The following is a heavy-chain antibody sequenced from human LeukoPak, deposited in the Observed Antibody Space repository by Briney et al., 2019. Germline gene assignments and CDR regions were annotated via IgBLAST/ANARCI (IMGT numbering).Heavy chain of an antibody. CDR1: GGSISSGSYY. CDR3: AREPCPRTVYGSGSYYHYFDY. V-gene: IGHV4-61*02. Sequence: SQTLSLTCTVSGGSISSGSYYWSWIRQPAGKGLEWIGRIYTSGSTNYNPSLKSRVTISVDTSKNQFSLKLSSVTAADTAVYYCAREPCPRTVYGSGSYYHYFDYWGQGTLVTVSS. J-gene: IGHJ4*02. D-gene: IGHD3-10*01. CDR2: IYTSGST.